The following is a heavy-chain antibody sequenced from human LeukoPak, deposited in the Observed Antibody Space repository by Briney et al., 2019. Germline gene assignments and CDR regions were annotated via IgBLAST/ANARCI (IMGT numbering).Heavy chain of an antibody. V-gene: IGHV3-30*02. Sequence: QPGGSLRLSCAASGFTFSRFGMHWVRQAPGQGLEWVAFILYDGTKKYYADSVKGRFTISRDNSRNTLSLQMNSLRAEDTAVYYCAKAYPDDYWGQGTLVTVSS. J-gene: IGHJ4*02. CDR2: ILYDGTKK. CDR1: GFTFSRFG. CDR3: AKAYPDDY.